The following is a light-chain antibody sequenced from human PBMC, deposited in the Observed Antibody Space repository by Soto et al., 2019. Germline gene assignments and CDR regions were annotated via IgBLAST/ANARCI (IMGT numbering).Light chain of an antibody. CDR3: QHYNSYSEA. CDR1: QTISSR. V-gene: IGKV1-5*03. CDR2: KAS. J-gene: IGKJ1*01. Sequence: DIQMTQSPSTLSGSVGDRVTITCRASQTISSRLAWYQQKPGKAPKLLIYKASTLKSGVPSRFSGSGSGTESTLTISSLQPDDFATYYCQHYNSYSEAFGQGTKVDIK.